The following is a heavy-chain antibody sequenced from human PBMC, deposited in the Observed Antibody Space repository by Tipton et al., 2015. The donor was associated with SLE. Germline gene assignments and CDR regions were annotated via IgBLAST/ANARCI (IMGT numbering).Heavy chain of an antibody. CDR3: ARDHWNGQRWFDP. J-gene: IGHJ5*02. CDR2: VYTSGST. D-gene: IGHD3-3*01. Sequence: TLSLTCTVSGGSISSYYWSWIRQPAGKGLEWIGRVYTSGSTNYNPSLKSRVTMSVDTSKNQFSLKLTSVTAADTAVYYCARDHWNGQRWFDPWGQGTLVTVSS. V-gene: IGHV4-4*07. CDR1: GGSISSYY.